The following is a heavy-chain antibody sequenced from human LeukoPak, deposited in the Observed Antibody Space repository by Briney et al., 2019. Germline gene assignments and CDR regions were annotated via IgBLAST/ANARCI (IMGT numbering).Heavy chain of an antibody. Sequence: PGGSLRLSCAASGFTFSSYWMHWVRQAPGKGLVWVSRLNSDGSSTSYADSVKGRFTISRDNAKNTLYLQMNSLRAEDTAVYYCARDPDYDYVWGSYTRGNWFDPWGQGTLVTVSS. D-gene: IGHD3-16*01. CDR2: LNSDGSST. J-gene: IGHJ5*02. CDR3: ARDPDYDYVWGSYTRGNWFDP. V-gene: IGHV3-74*01. CDR1: GFTFSSYW.